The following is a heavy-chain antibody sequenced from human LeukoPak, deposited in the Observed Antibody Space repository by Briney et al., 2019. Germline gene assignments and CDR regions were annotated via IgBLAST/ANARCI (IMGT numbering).Heavy chain of an antibody. CDR2: INPNGGNT. V-gene: IGHV1-8*02. CDR1: GYIFTTYD. CDR3: ARALDGMDV. Sequence: ASVKVSCKASGYIFTTYDMNWVRQAPGRGLEWMGWINPNGGNTDYAQKFQGRVTMTRNASTSTVYLELSSLRSEDTAVYYCARALDGMDVWGRGTTVTVSS. J-gene: IGHJ6*02.